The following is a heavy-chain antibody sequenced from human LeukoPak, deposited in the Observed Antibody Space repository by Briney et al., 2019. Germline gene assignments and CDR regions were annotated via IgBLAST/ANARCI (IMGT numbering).Heavy chain of an antibody. CDR2: INWNGGST. CDR3: ARGRPAAIYYYYYMDV. Sequence: GGSLRLSCAASGFTFDDYGMSWVRQAPGKGLEWVSGINWNGGSTGYADSVKGRLTISRDNAKNSLYLQMNSLRAEDTALYYCARGRPAAIYYYYYMDVWGKGTTVTVSS. D-gene: IGHD2-2*01. V-gene: IGHV3-20*04. J-gene: IGHJ6*03. CDR1: GFTFDDYG.